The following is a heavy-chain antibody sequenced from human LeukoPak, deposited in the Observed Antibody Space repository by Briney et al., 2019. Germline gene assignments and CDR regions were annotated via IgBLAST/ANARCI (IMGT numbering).Heavy chain of an antibody. CDR3: ARSYDSGVFDF. CDR2: IRSKGNSYAT. V-gene: IGHV3-73*01. D-gene: IGHD3-22*01. Sequence: GGSLRLSCAASGFTFSTFAMHWVRQASGKGLEWIGRIRSKGNSYATEYAASVKGRFTISRDELKNTAYLQMISLKTEDTAVYFCARSYDSGVFDFWGQGTLVTVSS. J-gene: IGHJ4*02. CDR1: GFTFSTFA.